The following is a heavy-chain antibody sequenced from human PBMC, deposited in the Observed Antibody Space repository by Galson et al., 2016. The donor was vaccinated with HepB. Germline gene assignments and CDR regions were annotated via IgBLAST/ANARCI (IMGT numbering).Heavy chain of an antibody. J-gene: IGHJ4*02. CDR1: GGSLSSDY. CDR2: IYYSGST. Sequence: SETLSLTCTVSGGSLSSDYWSWIRQPPGKGLEWIGYIYYSGSTNYNPSLKSRVTMSVDTSKKQFSLRLTSVTAADTAVYYCASSGSYYRIFDYWGQGTLVTVSS. CDR3: ASSGSYYRIFDY. V-gene: IGHV4-59*01. D-gene: IGHD1-26*01.